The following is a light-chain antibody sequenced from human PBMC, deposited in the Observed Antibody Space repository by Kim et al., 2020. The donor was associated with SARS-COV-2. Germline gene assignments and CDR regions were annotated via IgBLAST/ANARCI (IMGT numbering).Light chain of an antibody. CDR1: ISNIGSNT. J-gene: IGLJ2*01. CDR2: SNN. V-gene: IGLV1-44*01. CDR3: AAWDDSLNGPV. Sequence: GQKFTISGSGSISNIGSNTVNWYQQLPGQAPTLLIYSNNQRPSGVPDRFSGSKSGTSASLAISGLQSEDEADYYCAAWDDSLNGPVFGGGTQLTVL.